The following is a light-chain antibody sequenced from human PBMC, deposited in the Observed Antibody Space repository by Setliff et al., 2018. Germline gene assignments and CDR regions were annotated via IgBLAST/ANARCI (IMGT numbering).Light chain of an antibody. CDR3: TSYTISSTEV. CDR1: RSDVGGYNY. CDR2: EVS. V-gene: IGLV2-14*01. J-gene: IGLJ1*01. Sequence: QSSLTQPASVSGSPRQSITISCTGTRSDVGGYNYVSWYQQNPGKVPKLMIYEVSNRPSGVSNRFSGSKSGNTASLTISRLQPEDEADYYCTSYTISSTEVFGTGTKVTVL.